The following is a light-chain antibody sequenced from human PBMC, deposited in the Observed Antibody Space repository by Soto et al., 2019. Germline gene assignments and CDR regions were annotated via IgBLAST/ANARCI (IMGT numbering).Light chain of an antibody. CDR3: TSYTTSSTYV. CDR1: SSDVGGYNY. V-gene: IGLV2-14*01. CDR2: DVA. J-gene: IGLJ1*01. Sequence: QSALTQPASVSGSPGQSIAISCTGTSSDVGGYNYVSWYQQHPGKAPKLMLYDVAIRPSGVSDRFSGSKSGNTASLTISGLQAEDEADYYCTSYTTSSTYVFGNGTKVTVL.